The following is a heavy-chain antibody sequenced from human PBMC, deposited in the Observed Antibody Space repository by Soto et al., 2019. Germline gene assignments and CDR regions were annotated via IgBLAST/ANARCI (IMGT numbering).Heavy chain of an antibody. V-gene: IGHV4-59*01. D-gene: IGHD6-6*01. CDR3: ARALRIAARPDY. CDR1: GGSISSYY. J-gene: IGHJ4*02. CDR2: IYYSGST. Sequence: SETLSLTCTVSGGSISSYYWSWIRQPPGKGLEWIGYIYYSGSTNYNPSLKSRVTISVDTSKNQFSLKLSSVTAADTAVYYCARALRIAARPDYWGQGTLVTVSS.